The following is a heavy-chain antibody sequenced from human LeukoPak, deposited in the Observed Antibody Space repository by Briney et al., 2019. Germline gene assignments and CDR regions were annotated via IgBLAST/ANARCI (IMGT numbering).Heavy chain of an antibody. CDR1: GFTFSTYS. CDR3: ARGRSITILRGVAISDGFDI. CDR2: IATSSDYI. V-gene: IGHV3-21*06. J-gene: IGHJ3*02. D-gene: IGHD3-10*01. Sequence: GGSLRLSCAASGFTFSTYSMNWVRQAPGKGLEWVSSIATSSDYIYYAGSLKGRFTISREHAKNSLYLHMNSLRPDDTAVYYCARGRSITILRGVAISDGFDIWGQGTKVTVS.